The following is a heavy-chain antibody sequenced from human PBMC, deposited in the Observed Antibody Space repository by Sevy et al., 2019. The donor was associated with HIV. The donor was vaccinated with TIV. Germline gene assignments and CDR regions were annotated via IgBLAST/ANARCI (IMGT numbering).Heavy chain of an antibody. CDR1: GFTFSSYV. V-gene: IGHV3-23*01. CDR3: AKEETTGYI. D-gene: IGHD3-9*01. Sequence: GGSLRLSCTASGFTFSSYVISWVRQAPGKGLEWVSTISASGGSTYYADSVKGRFTISRDNSKKNVYLDMNSLRAEDTAISYCAKEETTGYIWGQGTLVTVSS. J-gene: IGHJ4*02. CDR2: ISASGGST.